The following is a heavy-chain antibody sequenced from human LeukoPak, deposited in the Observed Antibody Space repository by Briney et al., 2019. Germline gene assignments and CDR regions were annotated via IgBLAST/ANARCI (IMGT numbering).Heavy chain of an antibody. CDR3: ARDDNYYNSSGYYH. J-gene: IGHJ4*02. CDR1: GFSVSSNY. CDR2: IYSGGST. Sequence: GGSLRLSCAASGFSVSSNYMSWVRQAPGKGLEWVSVIYSGGSTYNADSVKGRFTISRDNSKNTLYLQMNSLRAEDTAVYYCARDDNYYNSSGYYHWGQGTLVTVSS. V-gene: IGHV3-66*01. D-gene: IGHD3-22*01.